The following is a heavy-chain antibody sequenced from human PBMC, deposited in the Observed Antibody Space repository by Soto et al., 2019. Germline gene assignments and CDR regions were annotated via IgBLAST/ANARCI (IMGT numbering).Heavy chain of an antibody. CDR1: GFTFSSYA. CDR2: ISGSGGRA. CDR3: AKENTMGRETITSLDWFDP. J-gene: IGHJ5*02. V-gene: IGHV3-23*01. Sequence: PGGSLRLSCAASGFTFSSYAMSWVRQAPGKGLEWVSTISGSGGRAYYADSVKGRFTISRDNSKNTLYLQMNSLRAEDTAVYYCAKENTMGRETITSLDWFDPWGQGTLVTVSS. D-gene: IGHD3-10*01.